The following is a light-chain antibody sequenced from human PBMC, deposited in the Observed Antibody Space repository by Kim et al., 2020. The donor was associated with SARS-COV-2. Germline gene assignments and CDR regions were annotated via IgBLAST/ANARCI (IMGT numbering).Light chain of an antibody. CDR1: QSVSSN. CDR3: QQYNNWLWT. V-gene: IGKV3D-15*01. J-gene: IGKJ1*01. CDR2: GAS. Sequence: VSPGERATRSCRASQSVSSNLAWYQQKPGQAPRLLIYGASTRATGIPARFSGSGSGTEFTLTISSLQSEDFAVYYCQQYNNWLWTFGQGTKVDIK.